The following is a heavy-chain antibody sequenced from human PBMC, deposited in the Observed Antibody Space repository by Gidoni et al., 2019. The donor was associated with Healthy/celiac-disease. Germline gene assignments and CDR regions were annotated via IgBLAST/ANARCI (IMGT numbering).Heavy chain of an antibody. CDR3: ARATYDILTGYYNSLDY. D-gene: IGHD3-9*01. V-gene: IGHV3-33*01. J-gene: IGHJ4*02. Sequence: SSYGMHWVRQAPGKGLEWVAVIWYDGSNKYYADSVKGRFTISRDNSKNTLYLQMNSLRAEDTAVYYCARATYDILTGYYNSLDYWGQGTLVTVSS. CDR1: SSYG. CDR2: IWYDGSNK.